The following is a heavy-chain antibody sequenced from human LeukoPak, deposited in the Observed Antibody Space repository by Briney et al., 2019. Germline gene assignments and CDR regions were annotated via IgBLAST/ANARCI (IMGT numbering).Heavy chain of an antibody. Sequence: PSETLSLTCTVSGGSISSYYWSWIRQPAGKGLEWIGRIYTSGSTNYNPSLKSRVTMSVDTSKNQFSLKLSSVTAADTAVYYCARDLYYDFWSGYQFDYWGQGTLVTVSS. CDR2: IYTSGST. CDR1: GGSISSYY. CDR3: ARDLYYDFWSGYQFDY. J-gene: IGHJ4*02. V-gene: IGHV4-4*07. D-gene: IGHD3-3*01.